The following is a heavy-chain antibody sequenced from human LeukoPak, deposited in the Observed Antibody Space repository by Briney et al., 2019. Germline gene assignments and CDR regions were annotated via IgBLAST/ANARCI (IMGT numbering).Heavy chain of an antibody. Sequence: PGGSLRLSCAASGFTFSDYYMSWIRQAPGKGLEWVSYISSSSSYTNYADSVKGRFTISRDNAKNSLYLQMNSLRAEDTAVYYCARDSGSPHLFDYWGQGTLVTVSS. J-gene: IGHJ4*02. CDR2: ISSSSSYT. CDR3: ARDSGSPHLFDY. D-gene: IGHD3-10*01. V-gene: IGHV3-11*06. CDR1: GFTFSDYY.